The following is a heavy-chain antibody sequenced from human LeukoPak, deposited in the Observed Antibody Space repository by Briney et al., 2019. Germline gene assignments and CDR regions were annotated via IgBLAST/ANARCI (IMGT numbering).Heavy chain of an antibody. CDR2: TSSSGRTP. V-gene: IGHV3-11*04. Sequence: GGSLRLSCAASGFSFKDAWMSWVRQAPGKGLEWVSYTSSSGRTPYYADSVKGRFTISRDNAKNSLYRQMNSLRAEDTAVYYCARVLLEGAFDIWGQGTMVTVSS. J-gene: IGHJ3*02. D-gene: IGHD1-1*01. CDR3: ARVLLEGAFDI. CDR1: GFSFKDAW.